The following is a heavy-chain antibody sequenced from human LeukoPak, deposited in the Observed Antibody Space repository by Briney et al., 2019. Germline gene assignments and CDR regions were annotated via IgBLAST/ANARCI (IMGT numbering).Heavy chain of an antibody. D-gene: IGHD2-21*02. CDR2: INPKSGAT. CDR3: ARSVTYNWFDP. Sequence: VASVKVSRKTSGYVFINYYIHWVRLAPGQGLQWMGWINPKSGATNYAQSFQGRVALTTDTSISTAFMELSNLRPDDTAIYFCARSVTYNWFDPWGQGTRVTVSS. CDR1: GYVFINYY. V-gene: IGHV1-2*02. J-gene: IGHJ5*02.